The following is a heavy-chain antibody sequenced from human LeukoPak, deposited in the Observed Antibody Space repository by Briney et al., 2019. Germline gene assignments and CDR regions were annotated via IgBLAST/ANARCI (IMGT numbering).Heavy chain of an antibody. CDR2: MNPNSGNT. CDR1: GYTFTSYD. Sequence: GASVKVSCKASGYTFTSYDINWVRRATGQGLEWMGWMNPNSGNTGYAQKFQGRVTMTRNTSISTAYMELSSLRSEDTAVYYCARGRQQLVYPDPPDYWGQGTLVTVSS. V-gene: IGHV1-8*01. D-gene: IGHD6-13*01. CDR3: ARGRQQLVYPDPPDY. J-gene: IGHJ4*02.